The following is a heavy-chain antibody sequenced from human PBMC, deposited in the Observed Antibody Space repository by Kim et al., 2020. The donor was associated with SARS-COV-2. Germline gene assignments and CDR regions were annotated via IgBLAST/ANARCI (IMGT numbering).Heavy chain of an antibody. CDR3: AQGGVVTAEYFQH. Sequence: YADSVKGRFTISRDNSKNTLYLQMNSLRAEDTAVYYCAQGGVVTAEYFQHWGQGTLVTVSS. J-gene: IGHJ1*01. V-gene: IGHV3-30*01. D-gene: IGHD2-21*02.